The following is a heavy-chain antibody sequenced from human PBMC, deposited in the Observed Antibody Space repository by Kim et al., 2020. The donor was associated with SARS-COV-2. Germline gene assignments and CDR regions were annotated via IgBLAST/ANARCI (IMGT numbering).Heavy chain of an antibody. Sequence: GGSLRLSCAASGFTFSSYAMSWVRQAPGKGLEWVSAISGSGGSTYYADPVKGRFTISRDNSKNTLYLQMNSLRAEDTAVYYCAKDQWEPGEAYYYYYGMDVWGQGTTVTVSS. CDR3: AKDQWEPGEAYYYYYGMDV. CDR1: GFTFSSYA. D-gene: IGHD1-26*01. J-gene: IGHJ6*02. CDR2: ISGSGGST. V-gene: IGHV3-23*01.